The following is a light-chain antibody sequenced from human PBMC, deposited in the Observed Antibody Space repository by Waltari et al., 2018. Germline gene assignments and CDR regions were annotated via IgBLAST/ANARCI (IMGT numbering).Light chain of an antibody. Sequence: QSALTQPPSASGSPGHSVTISCTGTSSDVGGYNYVSWYQQHPGKAPKLMIYDVSKRPSGVPDRFSGSKSGNTASLTVSGLQAEDESDYYCSSYAGSNNYVFGTGTKVTVL. CDR2: DVS. CDR1: SSDVGGYNY. CDR3: SSYAGSNNYV. J-gene: IGLJ1*01. V-gene: IGLV2-8*01.